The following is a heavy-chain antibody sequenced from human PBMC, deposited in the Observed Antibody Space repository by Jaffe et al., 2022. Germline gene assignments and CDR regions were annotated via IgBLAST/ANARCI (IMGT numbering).Heavy chain of an antibody. D-gene: IGHD4-17*01. CDR1: GFTFSSYG. V-gene: IGHV3-30*02. CDR2: IRYDGSNK. CDR3: AKSTVTRSGWFDP. J-gene: IGHJ5*02. Sequence: QVQLVESGGGVVQPGGSLRLSCAASGFTFSSYGMHWVRQAPGKGLEWVAFIRYDGSNKYYADSVKGRFTISRDNSKNTLYLQMNSLRAEDTAVYYCAKSTVTRSGWFDPWGQGTLVTVSS.